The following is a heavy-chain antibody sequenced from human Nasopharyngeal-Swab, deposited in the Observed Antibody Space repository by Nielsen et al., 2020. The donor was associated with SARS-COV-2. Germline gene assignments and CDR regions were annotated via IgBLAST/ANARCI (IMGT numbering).Heavy chain of an antibody. CDR1: GGTFSSYA. CDR3: ARDRPYGSGCGTCMDV. Sequence: SVKVSCKASGGTFSSYAISWVRQAPGQGLEWMGGIIPIFGTANYAQKFQGRVTITADESTSTAYMELSSLRSEDTAVYYCARDRPYGSGCGTCMDVWGQGTTVTVSS. J-gene: IGHJ6*02. V-gene: IGHV1-69*13. D-gene: IGHD6-19*01. CDR2: IIPIFGTA.